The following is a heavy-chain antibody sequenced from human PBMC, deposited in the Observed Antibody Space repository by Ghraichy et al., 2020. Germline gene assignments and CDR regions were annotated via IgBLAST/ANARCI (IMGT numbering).Heavy chain of an antibody. D-gene: IGHD5-24*01. Sequence: GALRLSCAASGFTFSSYAMSWVRQAPGKGLEWVSAISGSGGSTYYADSVKGRFTISRDNSKNTLYLQMNSLRAEDTAVYYCAKEGLEMATITDYYGMDVWGQGTTVTVSS. CDR1: GFTFSSYA. V-gene: IGHV3-23*01. CDR3: AKEGLEMATITDYYGMDV. CDR2: ISGSGGST. J-gene: IGHJ6*02.